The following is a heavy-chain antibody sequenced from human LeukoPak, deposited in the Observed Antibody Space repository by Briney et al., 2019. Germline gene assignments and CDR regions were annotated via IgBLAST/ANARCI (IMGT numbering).Heavy chain of an antibody. J-gene: IGHJ6*02. Sequence: SVKVSCKASGGTFSSYAISWVRQAPGQGLERMGGIIPIFGTANYAQKFQGRVTITADESTSTAYMELSSLRSEDTAVYYCARDLRNWDRGPFYGMDVWGQGTTVTVSS. CDR3: ARDLRNWDRGPFYGMDV. CDR2: IIPIFGTA. D-gene: IGHD1-14*01. CDR1: GGTFSSYA. V-gene: IGHV1-69*13.